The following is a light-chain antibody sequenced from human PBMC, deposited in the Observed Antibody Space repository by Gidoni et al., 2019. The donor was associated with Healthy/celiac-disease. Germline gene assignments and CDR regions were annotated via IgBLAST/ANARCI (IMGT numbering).Light chain of an antibody. CDR3: QAWDSSTVV. CDR2: QDS. Sequence: SYELTQPPSASASPGQTASITCSGDKLGYKYACWYQQKPGQSPVLVIYQDSKRPSGIPERFSGSNSGNTATLTISGTQAMDEADYYCQAWDSSTVVFGGGTKLTVL. V-gene: IGLV3-1*01. J-gene: IGLJ2*01. CDR1: KLGYKY.